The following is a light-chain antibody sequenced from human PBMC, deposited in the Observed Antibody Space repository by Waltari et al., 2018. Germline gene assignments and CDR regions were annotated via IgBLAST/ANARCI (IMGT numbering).Light chain of an antibody. Sequence: DIQMTQSPSTLSASIGDRVTITCRASQRISSYLAWYQQKPGKAPKFLIYKVSRLESGVPSRFSGSGSGTEFTLTVTSLQPDDFATYYCQQYFSYPLTFGGGTKVEIK. V-gene: IGKV1-5*03. CDR3: QQYFSYPLT. CDR1: QRISSY. CDR2: KVS. J-gene: IGKJ4*01.